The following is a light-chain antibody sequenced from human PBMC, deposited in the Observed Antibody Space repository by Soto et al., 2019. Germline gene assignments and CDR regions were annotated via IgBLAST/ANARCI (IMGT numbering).Light chain of an antibody. V-gene: IGKV1-39*01. J-gene: IGKJ1*01. Sequence: DIQMPQSPSSLSASVGDRVAITCQASHVIGNFISWYQLKPGKAPNLLIYAASSLQRGVPSRFIGSGSGTDFPFTIRSLQPEDFATYYCQQDYSLPWTFGEGTRVEFK. CDR1: HVIGNF. CDR2: AAS. CDR3: QQDYSLPWT.